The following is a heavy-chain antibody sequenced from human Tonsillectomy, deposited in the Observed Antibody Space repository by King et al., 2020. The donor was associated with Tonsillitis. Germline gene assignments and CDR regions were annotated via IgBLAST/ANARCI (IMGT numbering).Heavy chain of an antibody. CDR1: GFTFSNAW. Sequence: DVQLVESGGGLVKPGGSLRLFCAASGFTFSNAWMNWVRQAPGKGLEWVGRLISKTDGWTTGYGASVKGRFTISRDDLKNTLYLQMNSSKTEDTAVYYCTTVGVAVAGTPSFDYWGQGTLVTVSS. V-gene: IGHV3-15*07. CDR2: LISKTDGWTT. D-gene: IGHD6-19*01. CDR3: TTVGVAVAGTPSFDY. J-gene: IGHJ4*02.